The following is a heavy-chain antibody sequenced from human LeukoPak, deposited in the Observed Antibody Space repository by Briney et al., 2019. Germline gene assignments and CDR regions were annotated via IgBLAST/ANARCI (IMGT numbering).Heavy chain of an antibody. J-gene: IGHJ4*02. V-gene: IGHV3-66*01. CDR1: GFTFGDYA. CDR2: IYSGGST. CDR3: ARGKYSSSN. D-gene: IGHD6-6*01. Sequence: GGSLRLSCTASGFTFGDYAMSWFRQAPGKGLEWVSVIYSGGSTYYADSVKGRFTISRDNSKNTLYLQMNSLRAEDTAVYYCARGKYSSSNWGQGTLVTVSS.